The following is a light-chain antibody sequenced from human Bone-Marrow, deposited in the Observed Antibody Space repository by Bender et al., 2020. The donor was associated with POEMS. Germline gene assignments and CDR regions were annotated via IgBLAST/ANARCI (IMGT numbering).Light chain of an antibody. CDR2: DVN. V-gene: IGLV2-14*01. CDR1: SSDVGGNKY. Sequence: QSALTQPASVSGSPGQSITISCTGTSSDVGGNKYVSWYQQHPGKAPKLMIYDVNRRPSGVSNRFSGSKSGNTASLTISGLQTEDEANYFCLSYTRRHGLLFGGGTELTVL. CDR3: LSYTRRHGLL. J-gene: IGLJ3*02.